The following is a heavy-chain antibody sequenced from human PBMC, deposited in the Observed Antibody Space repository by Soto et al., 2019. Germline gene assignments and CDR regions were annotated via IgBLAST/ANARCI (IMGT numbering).Heavy chain of an antibody. CDR1: GFTFSSYG. CDR2: ISYDGSNK. Sequence: GGSLRLSFAASGFTFSSYGMHWVRQAPGKGLEWVAVISYDGSNKYYADSVNGRFTISRDNSKNTLYLQMNSLRAEDTAEYYCAKDLDRNFWSGSSTSFFDYWGQGTLVTVSS. J-gene: IGHJ4*02. V-gene: IGHV3-30*18. CDR3: AKDLDRNFWSGSSTSFFDY. D-gene: IGHD3-3*01.